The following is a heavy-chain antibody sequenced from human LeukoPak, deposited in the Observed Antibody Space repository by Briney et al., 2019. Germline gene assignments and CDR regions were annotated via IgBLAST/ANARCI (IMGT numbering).Heavy chain of an antibody. Sequence: GSLRLSCAASGFTFSSYGMHWVRQAPGKGLEWVAFIRYDGSNKYYADSVKGRFTISRDDSKNTLYLQMNSLRAEDTAVYYCAREGPSPVVPVTHWFDPWGQGTLVSVSS. D-gene: IGHD2-2*01. V-gene: IGHV3-30*02. CDR2: IRYDGSNK. CDR3: AREGPSPVVPVTHWFDP. J-gene: IGHJ5*02. CDR1: GFTFSSYG.